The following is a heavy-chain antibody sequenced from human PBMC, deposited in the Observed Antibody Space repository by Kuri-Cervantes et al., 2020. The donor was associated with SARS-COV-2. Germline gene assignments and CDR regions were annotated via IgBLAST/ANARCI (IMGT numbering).Heavy chain of an antibody. CDR1: GYTFTGYY. D-gene: IGHD2-2*01. V-gene: IGHV1-2*02. Sequence: ASVKVSCRASGYTFTGYYLHWVRQAPGQGLEWMGWINPNSGGTNYAQKFQGRVTMTRDTSISTAYMELSRLRSDDTAVYYCARQVVVPAYGMDVWGQGTTVTVSS. J-gene: IGHJ6*02. CDR2: INPNSGGT. CDR3: ARQVVVPAYGMDV.